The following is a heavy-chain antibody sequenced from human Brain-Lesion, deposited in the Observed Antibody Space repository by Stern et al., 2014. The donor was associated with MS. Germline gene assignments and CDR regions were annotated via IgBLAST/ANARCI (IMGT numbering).Heavy chain of an antibody. CDR1: GGSISSGGYY. J-gene: IGHJ6*02. CDR2: IFNSGST. CDR3: ARGRVVPGFQYYATDV. V-gene: IGHV4-61*02. Sequence: VQLVESGPGLVKPSQTLSLSCTVSGGSISSGGYYWSWIRQPAGKGLEWIGRIFNSGSTSHNPSLKSRGTISIDTSKTQFSLRLNSMTAADTAVYYCARGRVVPGFQYYATDVWGQGTTVIVSS. D-gene: IGHD2-2*01.